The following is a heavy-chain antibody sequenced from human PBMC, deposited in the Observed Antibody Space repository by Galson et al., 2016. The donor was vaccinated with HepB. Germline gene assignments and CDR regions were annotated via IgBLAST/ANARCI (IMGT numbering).Heavy chain of an antibody. Sequence: SCKASGYTFTNYEIHWVRQAPGQGLEWMGEINPSGDSTSYAQKFQGRVTMTRDTSASKVYLELSSLRSEDTAVYYCARVSSSWSEGFGDYYLGMGVWGQGTTVTVSS. CDR3: ARVSSSWSEGFGDYYLGMGV. V-gene: IGHV1-46*01. J-gene: IGHJ6*02. CDR2: INPSGDST. D-gene: IGHD6-13*01. CDR1: GYTFTNYE.